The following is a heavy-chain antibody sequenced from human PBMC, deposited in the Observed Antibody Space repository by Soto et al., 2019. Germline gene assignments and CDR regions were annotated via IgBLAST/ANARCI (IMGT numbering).Heavy chain of an antibody. Sequence: QVQLVESGGGVVQPGRSLRLSCVASGFTFSSYGMHWVRQAPGKGLEWVAVISYDGSNKYYADSVKGRFTISRDNSKNTLYLQMNSLRAEDTAVYYCAKELLWFGELLSQEYYFDYWGQGTLVTVSS. V-gene: IGHV3-30*18. J-gene: IGHJ4*02. CDR3: AKELLWFGELLSQEYYFDY. D-gene: IGHD3-10*01. CDR1: GFTFSSYG. CDR2: ISYDGSNK.